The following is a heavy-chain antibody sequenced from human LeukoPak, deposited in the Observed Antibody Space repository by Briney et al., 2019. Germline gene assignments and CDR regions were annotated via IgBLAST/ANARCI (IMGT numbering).Heavy chain of an antibody. V-gene: IGHV3-30-3*01. CDR1: GFTFSSYA. CDR2: ISYDGSNK. D-gene: IGHD7-27*01. Sequence: GGSPRLSCAASGFTFSSYAMHWVRQAPGKGLEWVAVISYDGSNKYYADSVKGRFTVSRDNSKNTLYLQMNSLRAEDTALYYCAHAWGRYYYYGMDVWGQGTTVTVSS. CDR3: AHAWGRYYYYGMDV. J-gene: IGHJ6*02.